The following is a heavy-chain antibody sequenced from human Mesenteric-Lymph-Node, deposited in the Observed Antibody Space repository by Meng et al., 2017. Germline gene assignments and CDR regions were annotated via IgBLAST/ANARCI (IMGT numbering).Heavy chain of an antibody. Sequence: ASFSWDDDKRYSPSLKSRLTITKDTSKNQVVLTMTNMDPVDTATYYCAHSHFELILYWGQGTLVTVSS. V-gene: IGHV2-5*02. CDR2: FSWDDDK. D-gene: IGHD1-7*01. CDR3: AHSHFELILY. J-gene: IGHJ4*02.